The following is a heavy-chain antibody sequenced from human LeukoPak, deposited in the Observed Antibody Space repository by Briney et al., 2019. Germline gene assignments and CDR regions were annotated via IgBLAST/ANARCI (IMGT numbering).Heavy chain of an antibody. V-gene: IGHV4-39*07. CDR3: ARPSGSSWYPAFDM. D-gene: IGHD6-13*01. CDR1: GGSISSSSYY. Sequence: SETLSLTCTVSGGSISSSSYYWGWIRQPPGKGLEWIGSIYYSGSTYYNPSLKSRVTISVDTSKNQFSLKLSSVTAADTAVYYCARPSGSSWYPAFDMWGQGTMVTVSS. CDR2: IYYSGST. J-gene: IGHJ3*02.